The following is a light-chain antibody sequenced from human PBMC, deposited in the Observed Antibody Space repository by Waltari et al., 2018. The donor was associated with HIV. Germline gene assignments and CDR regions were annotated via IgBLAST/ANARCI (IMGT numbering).Light chain of an antibody. J-gene: IGKJ1*01. CDR2: VAS. CDR1: QNVFSD. V-gene: IGKV3-15*01. CDR3: QQYKTWPLT. Sequence: ETVMTQSPGTLSVSPGGRATLSCRASQNVFSDLAWYHQKPGQAPRLLLFVASKRATGVPARFSGSGSGTEFTLTITSLQSEDYSLYHCQQYKTWPLTFGQGTRVEIK.